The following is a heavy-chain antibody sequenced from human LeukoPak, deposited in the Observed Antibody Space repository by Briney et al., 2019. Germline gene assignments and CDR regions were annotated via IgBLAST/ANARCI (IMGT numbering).Heavy chain of an antibody. CDR3: AKDRGYSYGAFDF. V-gene: IGHV3-23*01. CDR1: GFTFSSYA. CDR2: ISPSGGTT. J-gene: IGHJ3*01. Sequence: GGSLRLSCAASGFTFSSYAMSWVRQAPGKGLEWVSAISPSGGTTYYADSVKGRFTISRDNSKNTLYLQMNSLRAEDTAIYYCAKDRGYSYGAFDFWGQGTMVTVSS. D-gene: IGHD5-18*01.